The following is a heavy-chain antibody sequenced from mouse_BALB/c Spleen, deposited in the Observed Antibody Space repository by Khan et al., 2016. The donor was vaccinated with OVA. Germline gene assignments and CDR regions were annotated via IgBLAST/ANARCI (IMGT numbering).Heavy chain of an antibody. Sequence: QIQLVQSGTELVRPGTSVKMSCKAAGYTFTNYWIGWVKQRPGHGPEWIGDIYPGGGYTNYNEKFKGKSTLTADTTSSTAYIQISTLTYEDSALHYFAKGNGYVVYAMDCWGQRTSFTDSS. D-gene: IGHD2-14*01. CDR1: GYTFTNYW. V-gene: IGHV1-63*02. J-gene: IGHJ4*01. CDR2: IYPGGGYT. CDR3: AKGNGYVVYAMDC.